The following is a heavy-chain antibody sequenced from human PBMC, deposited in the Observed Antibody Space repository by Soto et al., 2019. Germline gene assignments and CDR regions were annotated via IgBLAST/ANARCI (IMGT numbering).Heavy chain of an antibody. CDR2: ISYDGSNK. V-gene: IGHV3-30*18. Sequence: GGSLRLSCAASGFTFSSYGMHWVRQAPGKGLEWVAVISYDGSNKYYADSVKGRFTISRDNSKNTLYLQMNSLRAEDMAVYYCAKDQRFLEWFSSPDYWGQGTLVTVSS. CDR1: GFTFSSYG. J-gene: IGHJ4*02. D-gene: IGHD3-3*01. CDR3: AKDQRFLEWFSSPDY.